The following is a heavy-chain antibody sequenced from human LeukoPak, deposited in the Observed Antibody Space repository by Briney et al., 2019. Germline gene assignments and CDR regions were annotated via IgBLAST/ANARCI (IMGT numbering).Heavy chain of an antibody. D-gene: IGHD3-16*01. CDR3: ARWNTWGRDFDY. J-gene: IGHJ4*02. CDR1: GFTFSSHS. CDR2: IKQDGSEK. Sequence: GGSLRLSCAASGFTFSSHSMNWVRQAPGKGLEWVANIKQDGSEKYYVDSVKGRFTISRDNAKNSLYLQMNSLRAEDTAVYYCARWNTWGRDFDYWGQGTLVTVSS. V-gene: IGHV3-7*01.